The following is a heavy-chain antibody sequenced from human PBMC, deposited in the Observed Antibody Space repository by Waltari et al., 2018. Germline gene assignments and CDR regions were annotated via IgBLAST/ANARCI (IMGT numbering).Heavy chain of an antibody. V-gene: IGHV4-39*07. D-gene: IGHD6-6*01. CDR2: IYYTGKT. Sequence: QLQVQESGPGLVKALETLSLTCTVSGGSVSSSSYYWGWVRQSPGKGLEWIGSIYYTGKTYHNPSLMSRFTMSVDTSKNQFSLKLNSVTAADTAVYYCAREPSSSEGLDSWGQGSLVIVSS. J-gene: IGHJ5*01. CDR3: AREPSSSEGLDS. CDR1: GGSVSSSSYY.